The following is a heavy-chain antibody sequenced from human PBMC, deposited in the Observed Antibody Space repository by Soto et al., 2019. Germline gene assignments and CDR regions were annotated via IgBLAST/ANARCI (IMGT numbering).Heavy chain of an antibody. D-gene: IGHD3-10*01. CDR1: GFTVSNNY. J-gene: IGHJ4*02. CDR2: IYSGGYT. V-gene: IGHV3-53*01. CDR3: APRAGGGGY. Sequence: EVQLVESGGGLIQPGGSLRLSCAVSGFTVSNNYMSWVRQAPGKGLEGVSVIYSGGYTAYGDSVKGRFTISRDNSKNTLYPQMNRLKGADPAVCYGAPRAGGGGYWGQGTLVTVSS.